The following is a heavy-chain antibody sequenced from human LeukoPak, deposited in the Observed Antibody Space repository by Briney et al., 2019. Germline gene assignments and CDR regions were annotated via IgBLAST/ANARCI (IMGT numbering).Heavy chain of an antibody. V-gene: IGHV3-74*01. CDR3: STGSGHAFDI. CDR1: GFTFSSYW. Sequence: GESLRLSCAASGFTFSSYWMHWVRQVPGKGLVWVSRINSDGSSTSYADSVKGRFTVSRDNAKNTLYVQMNSLRAEDTAVYYCSTGSGHAFDIWGRGTMVTVSS. J-gene: IGHJ3*02. D-gene: IGHD3-10*01. CDR2: INSDGSST.